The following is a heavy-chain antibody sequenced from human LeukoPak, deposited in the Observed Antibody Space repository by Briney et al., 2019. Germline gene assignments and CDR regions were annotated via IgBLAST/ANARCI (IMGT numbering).Heavy chain of an antibody. Sequence: PGGSLRLSCAASGFTFSSYWMHWVRQAPGKGLVWVSRISSDGRSTTYADSVKGRFTISRDNAKNSLYLQMNSLRAEDTAVYYCARDSRFDPWGQGTLVTVSS. D-gene: IGHD3-3*02. CDR3: ARDSRFDP. J-gene: IGHJ5*02. CDR2: ISSDGRST. CDR1: GFTFSSYW. V-gene: IGHV3-74*01.